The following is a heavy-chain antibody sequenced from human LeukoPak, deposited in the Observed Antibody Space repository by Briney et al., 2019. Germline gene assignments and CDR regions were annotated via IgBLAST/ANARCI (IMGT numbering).Heavy chain of an antibody. CDR3: ESGPQSGYPNFDY. Sequence: GRSLRLSCAASGFTFNNYGMHWVRQAPGKGLEWVAVVSYDGINKYYADSVRGRFTISRDNSINTLYLQMDSLRAEDTAVYYCESGPQSGYPNFDYWGQGTLVTVSS. CDR2: VSYDGINK. D-gene: IGHD5-12*01. J-gene: IGHJ4*02. CDR1: GFTFNNYG. V-gene: IGHV3-30*03.